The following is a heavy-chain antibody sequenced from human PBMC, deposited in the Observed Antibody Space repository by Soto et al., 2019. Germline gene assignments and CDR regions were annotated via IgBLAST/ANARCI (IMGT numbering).Heavy chain of an antibody. D-gene: IGHD3-10*01. CDR2: IYYSGST. V-gene: IGHV4-30-4*01. CDR3: ARAPPESGFDY. CDR1: GGSISSGDYY. J-gene: IGHJ4*02. Sequence: TLSLTCSVSGGSISSGDYYWNWIRQPPGKGLEWIGHIYYSGSTYYNSSLKSRVTISLDTSKNQFSLKLSSVTAADTAVYYCARAPPESGFDYWGPGTLVTVSS.